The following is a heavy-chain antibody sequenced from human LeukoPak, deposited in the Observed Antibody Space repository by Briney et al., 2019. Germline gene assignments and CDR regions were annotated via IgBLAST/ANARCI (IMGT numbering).Heavy chain of an antibody. J-gene: IGHJ3*02. V-gene: IGHV3-53*01. CDR1: GFSVYSSY. CDR2: IYTTGST. CDR3: ARDPWITKLTTQTAFDI. D-gene: IGHD4-11*01. Sequence: GGSLRLSCAASGFSVYSSYMNWVRQAPGKGLEWVSVIYTTGSTNYAASVKGRFTISRDHSTNTLYLQMNSLRAEDTAVYYCARDPWITKLTTQTAFDIWGQGTMVTVSS.